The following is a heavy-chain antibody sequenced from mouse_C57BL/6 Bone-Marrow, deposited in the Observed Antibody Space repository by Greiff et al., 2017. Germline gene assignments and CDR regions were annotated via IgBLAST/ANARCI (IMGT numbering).Heavy chain of an antibody. CDR3: ARRDYYGSSYYFDY. Sequence: VQLQQSGAELVKPGASVKLSCKASGYTFTSYWMHWVKQRPGRGLEWIGRIDPNSGGTKYNEKFKSKVTLTVDKPSSTAYMPLSSQTSEDAAVYYCARRDYYGSSYYFDYWGQDTTLTVSS. CDR1: GYTFTSYW. CDR2: IDPNSGGT. V-gene: IGHV1-72*01. D-gene: IGHD1-1*01. J-gene: IGHJ2*01.